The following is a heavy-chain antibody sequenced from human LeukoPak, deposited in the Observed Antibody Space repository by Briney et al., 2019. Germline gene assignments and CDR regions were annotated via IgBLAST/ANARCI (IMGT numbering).Heavy chain of an antibody. CDR1: GFTFSSYA. V-gene: IGHV3-23*01. J-gene: IGHJ4*02. Sequence: PGGSLRLSCAGSGFTFSSYAMSWVRQAPGKGLEWVSLISGSGGTTYYADSVKGRFTISRDNSKNTLYLQMNSLRAEDTAVYYCARSEILRLGELSSFSFDYWGQGTLVTVSS. CDR2: ISGSGGTT. CDR3: ARSEILRLGELSSFSFDY. D-gene: IGHD3-16*02.